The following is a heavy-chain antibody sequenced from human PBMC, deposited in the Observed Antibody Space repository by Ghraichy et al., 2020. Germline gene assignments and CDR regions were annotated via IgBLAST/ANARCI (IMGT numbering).Heavy chain of an antibody. CDR1: GFTFTRYG. CDR2: VWYDGTTK. CDR3: AREYDSGSYYYGMDV. Sequence: GESLNISCAASGFTFTRYGIHWVRQAPGKGLEWVAVVWYDGTTKYYADSVRGRFTISRNNSQNMVFLQMNSLRADDTAVYYCAREYDSGSYYYGMDVWGQGTTVTVSS. D-gene: IGHD3-10*01. V-gene: IGHV3-33*01. J-gene: IGHJ6*02.